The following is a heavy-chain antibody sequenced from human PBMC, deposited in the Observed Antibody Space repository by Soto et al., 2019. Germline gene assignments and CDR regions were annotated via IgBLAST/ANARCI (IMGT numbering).Heavy chain of an antibody. V-gene: IGHV3-23*01. CDR2: ISGSGGST. Sequence: EVQLLESGGGLVQPGGSLRLSCAASGFTFSSYAMSWVRQAPGKGLEWVSAISGSGGSTYYAGSVKGRFTISRDNSKNTLYLQMNSLRAEDTAVYYCAKGGTVTNILRPLFLGYWGQGTLVTVSS. CDR1: GFTFSSYA. D-gene: IGHD4-17*01. J-gene: IGHJ4*02. CDR3: AKGGTVTNILRPLFLGY.